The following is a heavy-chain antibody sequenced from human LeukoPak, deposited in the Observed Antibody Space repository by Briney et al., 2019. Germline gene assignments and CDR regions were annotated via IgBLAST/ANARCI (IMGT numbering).Heavy chain of an antibody. D-gene: IGHD6-19*01. J-gene: IGHJ4*02. Sequence: PSETLSLTCTVSGGSISGYYWSWIRQPPGKGLEWIGDIYYSGSTNYNPSLKSRVTISVDTSKNQLSLKLSSVTAADTAVYYCARQKAVADLFDYWGQGTLVTVSS. CDR2: IYYSGST. V-gene: IGHV4-59*08. CDR1: GGSISGYY. CDR3: ARQKAVADLFDY.